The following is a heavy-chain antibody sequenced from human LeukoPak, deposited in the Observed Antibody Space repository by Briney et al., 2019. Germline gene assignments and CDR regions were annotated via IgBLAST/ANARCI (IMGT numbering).Heavy chain of an antibody. CDR3: ARAHDGYAEWYFDY. Sequence: GGSLRLSCAASGFTVSSNYMSWVRQAPGKGLEWVSVIYSGGSTYYADSVKGRFTISRHNSKNTLYLQMNSLRAEDTAVYCCARAHDGYAEWYFDYWGQGTLVTVSS. V-gene: IGHV3-53*04. J-gene: IGHJ4*02. CDR2: IYSGGST. CDR1: GFTVSSNY. D-gene: IGHD5-24*01.